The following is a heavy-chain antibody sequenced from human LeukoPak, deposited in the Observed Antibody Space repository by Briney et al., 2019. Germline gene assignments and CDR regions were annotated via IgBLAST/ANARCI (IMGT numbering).Heavy chain of an antibody. D-gene: IGHD3-10*01. Sequence: GGSLRLSCAASGFTLRSYTMNWVRQAPGKGLEWVSSIGISSNKIYYADSVKGRFIISRDNAKNSVYMQMNSLRVEDTGVYYCAKGAFGSTEYNWFESWGQGTLVTVSS. CDR2: IGISSNKI. J-gene: IGHJ5*01. CDR3: AKGAFGSTEYNWFES. V-gene: IGHV3-21*04. CDR1: GFTLRSYT.